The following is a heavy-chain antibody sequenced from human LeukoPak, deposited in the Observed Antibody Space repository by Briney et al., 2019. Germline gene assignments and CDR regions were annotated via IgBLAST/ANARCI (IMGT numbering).Heavy chain of an antibody. CDR3: ARSERITIFGVVTTHFDY. V-gene: IGHV5-51*01. Sequence: GESLKISCKGSGYSFTSYWIGWVRQMPGKGLEWMGIIYPGDSDTRYSPSFQGQVTISAGKSISTAYLQWSSLKASDTAMYYCARSERITIFGVVTTHFDYWGQGTLVTVSS. CDR2: IYPGDSDT. J-gene: IGHJ4*02. CDR1: GYSFTSYW. D-gene: IGHD3-3*01.